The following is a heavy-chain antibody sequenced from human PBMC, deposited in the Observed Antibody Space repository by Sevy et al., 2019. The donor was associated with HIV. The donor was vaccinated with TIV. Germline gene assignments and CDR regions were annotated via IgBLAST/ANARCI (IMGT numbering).Heavy chain of an antibody. D-gene: IGHD2-21*01. Sequence: GGSLRLSCAASGFTFSKYSMSWVRQAPGKGLEWVSYISSSSGTIYYADSVKGQFTISRDNAKSSLYLQMNGLGAEDTAVYYCARAGGDCYSKNECWFVSWGQGTLVTVSS. V-gene: IGHV3-48*01. CDR2: ISSSSGTI. CDR1: GFTFSKYS. J-gene: IGHJ5*01. CDR3: ARAGGDCYSKNECWFVS.